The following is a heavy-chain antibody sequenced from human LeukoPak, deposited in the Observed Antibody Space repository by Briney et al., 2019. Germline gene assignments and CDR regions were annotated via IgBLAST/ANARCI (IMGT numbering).Heavy chain of an antibody. V-gene: IGHV3-48*03. CDR2: ISSSGSTI. CDR1: GFTFSSYA. CDR3: ATPWNDFWSGYYPY. J-gene: IGHJ4*02. Sequence: GGSLRLSCAASGFTFSSYALSWCRQAPGNGLEWVSGISSSGSTIYYADSVKGRFTISRDNAKNSLYLQMNSLRAEDTAVYYCATPWNDFWSGYYPYWGQGTLVTVSS. D-gene: IGHD3-3*01.